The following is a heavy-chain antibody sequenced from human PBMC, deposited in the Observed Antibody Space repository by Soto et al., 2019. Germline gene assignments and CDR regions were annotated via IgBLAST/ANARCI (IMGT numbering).Heavy chain of an antibody. V-gene: IGHV4-39*01. J-gene: IGHJ4*02. CDR3: ASEQLGPFDY. D-gene: IGHD6-6*01. CDR1: GGSISGSSYF. CDR2: IYNSGST. Sequence: SETLSLTCTVSGGSISGSSYFWGWICQPPGKGLEWIGNIYNSGSTYYNPSLKSRVTISVDTSKNQFSLKLSSVTAADTAVYYCASEQLGPFDYWGQGTLVTVSS.